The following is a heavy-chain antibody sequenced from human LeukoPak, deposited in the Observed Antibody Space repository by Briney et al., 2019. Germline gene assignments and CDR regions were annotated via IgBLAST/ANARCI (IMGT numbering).Heavy chain of an antibody. V-gene: IGHV1-69*13. CDR1: GGTFSSYA. D-gene: IGHD6-13*01. CDR2: IIPILGTA. J-gene: IGHJ4*02. CDR3: ARDLSEYSSSLVTSHGAY. Sequence: ASVKVSCKACGGTFSSYAISWVRQAPGQGLEWMGEIIPILGTANYAQNFQGRVTTTADESTSTPYIELSSLRYDDTPVYFCARDLSEYSSSLVTSHGAYWGQGTLVTVSS.